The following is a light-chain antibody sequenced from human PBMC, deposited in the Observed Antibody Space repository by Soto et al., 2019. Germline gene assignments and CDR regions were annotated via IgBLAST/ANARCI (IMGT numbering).Light chain of an antibody. CDR1: QTVSSRN. V-gene: IGKV3-20*01. Sequence: EVVLTQSPGILSLSPGDTASLSCRASQTVSSRNLAWYQQKPGQAPRLLIYGASSRASGIPDRLSGSGSGTDFTLSSSKLEPEDFAVYYCQQYGGSPVYTFGQGTKLEIK. CDR3: QQYGGSPVYT. J-gene: IGKJ2*01. CDR2: GAS.